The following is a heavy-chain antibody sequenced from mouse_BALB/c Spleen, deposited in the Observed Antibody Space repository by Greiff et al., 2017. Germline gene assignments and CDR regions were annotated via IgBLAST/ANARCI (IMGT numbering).Heavy chain of an antibody. Sequence: VQLQQSGAELVKPGASVKLSCTASGFNIKDTYMHWVKQRPEQGLEWIGRIDPANGNTKYDPKFQGKATITADTSSNTAYLQLSSLTSEDTAVYYCPNGYDGGYAMDYWGQGTSVTVSS. D-gene: IGHD2-2*01. CDR2: IDPANGNT. V-gene: IGHV14-3*02. CDR3: PNGYDGGYAMDY. CDR1: GFNIKDTY. J-gene: IGHJ4*01.